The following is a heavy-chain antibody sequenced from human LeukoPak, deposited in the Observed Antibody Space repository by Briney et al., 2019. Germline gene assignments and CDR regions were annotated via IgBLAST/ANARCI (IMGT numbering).Heavy chain of an antibody. Sequence: EASVKVSCKASGYTFTSYGISWVRQAPGQGLEWMGWINPNSGGTNYAQKFQGRVTMTRDTSISTAYMELSRLRSDDTAVYYCARDRGLGGGVTLDWSNRPEYYFDYWGQGTLVTVSS. V-gene: IGHV1-2*02. CDR2: INPNSGGT. CDR3: ARDRGLGGGVTLDWSNRPEYYFDY. CDR1: GYTFTSYG. J-gene: IGHJ4*02. D-gene: IGHD2-21*02.